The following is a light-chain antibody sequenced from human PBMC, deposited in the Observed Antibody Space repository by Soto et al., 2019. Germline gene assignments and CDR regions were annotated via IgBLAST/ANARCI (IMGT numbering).Light chain of an antibody. CDR2: DVT. V-gene: IGLV2-14*01. J-gene: IGLJ1*01. Sequence: QSVLTQPASVSGSPGQSITISCTGTSSDVGGYNYVSWYQQHPGKAPKLMVYDVTNRPSGVSNRFSGSKSGNTASLTISGLQAEDEADYYCSSYTSSTTQIFGIGTRSPS. CDR3: SSYTSSTTQI. CDR1: SSDVGGYNY.